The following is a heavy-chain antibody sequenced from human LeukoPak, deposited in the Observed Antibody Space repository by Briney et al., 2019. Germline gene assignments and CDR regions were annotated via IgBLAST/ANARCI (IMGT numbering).Heavy chain of an antibody. CDR3: ARPRVGLEMATITQFDY. Sequence: SVKVSCKASGGTFSSYAISWVRQAPGQGLEWMGRIIPIFGTANYAQKFQGRVTITADESTSTAYMELSSLRSEDTAVYYCARPRVGLEMATITQFDYWGQGTLVTVSS. CDR1: GGTFSSYA. V-gene: IGHV1-69*13. CDR2: IIPIFGTA. D-gene: IGHD5-24*01. J-gene: IGHJ4*02.